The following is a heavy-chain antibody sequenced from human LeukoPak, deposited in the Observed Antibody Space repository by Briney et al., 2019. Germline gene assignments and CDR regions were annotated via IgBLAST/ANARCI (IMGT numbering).Heavy chain of an antibody. D-gene: IGHD6-6*01. CDR3: AKDSSSSFGLGYFDY. CDR1: GFTFSSYA. CDR2: ISYDGSNK. V-gene: IGHV3-30*04. Sequence: GGSLRLSCAASGFTFSSYATHWVRQAPGKGLEWVAVISYDGSNKYYADSVKGRFTISRDNSKNTLYLQMNSLRAEDTAVYYCAKDSSSSFGLGYFDYWGQGTLVTVSS. J-gene: IGHJ4*02.